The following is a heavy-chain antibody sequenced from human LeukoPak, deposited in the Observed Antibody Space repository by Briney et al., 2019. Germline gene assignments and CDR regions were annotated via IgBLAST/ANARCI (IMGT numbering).Heavy chain of an antibody. CDR3: ARANGSGWYEGDAFDI. CDR1: GGSISSTSYY. J-gene: IGHJ3*02. V-gene: IGHV4-39*01. CDR2: IYYTGST. D-gene: IGHD6-19*01. Sequence: SETLSLTCTVSGGSISSTSYYWGWIRQPPGKGLGWIGSIYYTGSTYYNPSVKSRVTISVDTSKNQFSLKLSSVTAADTAVYYCARANGSGWYEGDAFDIWGQGTMVTVSS.